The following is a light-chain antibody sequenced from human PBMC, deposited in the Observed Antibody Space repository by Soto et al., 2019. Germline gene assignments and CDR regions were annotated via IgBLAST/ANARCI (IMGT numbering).Light chain of an antibody. Sequence: DIVMTQSPVSLPVTPGEPASISCRSSQSLLHSNGYNYLDWYLQKPGQSPQLLIYLGSNRASGVPDRFSGSASGTDFTLTISGVEAEDVGVYYCMQALQTPLTFGGGTKVEIK. CDR1: QSLLHSNGYNY. V-gene: IGKV2-28*01. CDR2: LGS. CDR3: MQALQTPLT. J-gene: IGKJ4*01.